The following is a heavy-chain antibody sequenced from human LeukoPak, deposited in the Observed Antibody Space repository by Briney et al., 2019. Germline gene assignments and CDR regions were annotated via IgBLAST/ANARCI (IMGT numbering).Heavy chain of an antibody. V-gene: IGHV1-24*01. CDR3: ATVHYREILDAFDI. CDR1: GFTFSSYG. Sequence: GGSLRLSCAASGFTFSSYGMHWVRQAPGKGPEWMGGFDPEDGETIYAQKFQGRVTMTEDTSTDTAYMELSSLRSEDTAVYYCATVHYREILDAFDIWGQGTMVTVSS. D-gene: IGHD1-14*01. CDR2: FDPEDGET. J-gene: IGHJ3*02.